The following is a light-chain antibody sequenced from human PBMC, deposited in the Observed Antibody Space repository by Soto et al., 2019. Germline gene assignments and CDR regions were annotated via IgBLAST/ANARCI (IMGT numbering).Light chain of an antibody. CDR2: TNN. CDR1: SSNIGSNP. Sequence: QSVLTQPPSASGTPGQRVTISCSGSSSNIGSNPVNWYQQLPGTAPKLLIYTNNQRPSAVPDRFSGSKSGTSAPLAISGLQSEDEADYYCAAWDDILNGYVFGTGTKLTVL. J-gene: IGLJ1*01. CDR3: AAWDDILNGYV. V-gene: IGLV1-44*01.